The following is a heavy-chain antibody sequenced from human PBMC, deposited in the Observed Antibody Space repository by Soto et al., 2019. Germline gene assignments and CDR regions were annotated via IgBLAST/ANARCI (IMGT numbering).Heavy chain of an antibody. Sequence: QVQLVQSGAEVKKPGSSVKVSCKASGGTFSSSAISWVRQAPGQGLEWMGAIIPVFGTAHYAQKFQGRVTITADKPTSTAYMEPSTLRSDATAVYYCARDRPERGKDVWGQGTTVTASS. CDR3: ARDRPERGKDV. CDR2: IIPVFGTA. J-gene: IGHJ6*02. D-gene: IGHD3-16*01. CDR1: GGTFSSSA. V-gene: IGHV1-69*06.